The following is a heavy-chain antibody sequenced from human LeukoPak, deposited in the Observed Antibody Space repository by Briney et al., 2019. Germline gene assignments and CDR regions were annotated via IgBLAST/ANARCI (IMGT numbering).Heavy chain of an antibody. CDR2: IYYSGST. CDR3: ARGVVVPAAKSLNWFDP. J-gene: IGHJ5*02. D-gene: IGHD2-2*01. V-gene: IGHV4-59*01. Sequence: PSETLSLTCTVSGGSISSYYWSWIRQPPGKGLEWIGYIYYSGSTNYNPSLKSRVTISVDTSKNQFSLKLSSVTAADTAVYYCARGVVVPAAKSLNWFDPWGRGTLVTVSS. CDR1: GGSISSYY.